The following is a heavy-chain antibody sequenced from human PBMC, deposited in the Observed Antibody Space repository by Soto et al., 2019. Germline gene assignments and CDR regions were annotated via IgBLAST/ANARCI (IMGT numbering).Heavy chain of an antibody. D-gene: IGHD5-18*01. V-gene: IGHV4-59*01. J-gene: IGHJ4*02. CDR1: GGSISSYY. Sequence: QVQLQESGPGLVKPSETLSLTCTVSGGSISSYYWSWIRQPPGKGLEWIGYIYYSGSTNYNPSLKSRVTISVDTSKNQFSLKLSSVTAADTAVYYCARGYSRFDYWGQGTLVTVSS. CDR2: IYYSGST. CDR3: ARGYSRFDY.